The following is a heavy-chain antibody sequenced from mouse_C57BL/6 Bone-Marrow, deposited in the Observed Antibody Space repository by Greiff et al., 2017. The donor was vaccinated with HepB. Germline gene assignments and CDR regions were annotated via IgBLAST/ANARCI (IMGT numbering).Heavy chain of an antibody. CDR1: EYEFPSHD. V-gene: IGHV5-2*01. CDR3: ARQGITTVVAPYFDY. CDR2: INSDGGST. Sequence: EVHLVESGGGLVQPGESLKLSCESNEYEFPSHDMSWVRKTPEKRLELVAAINSDGGSTYYPDTMERRFIISRDNTKKTLYLQMSSLRSEDTALYYCARQGITTVVAPYFDYWGQGTTLTVSS. J-gene: IGHJ2*01. D-gene: IGHD1-1*01.